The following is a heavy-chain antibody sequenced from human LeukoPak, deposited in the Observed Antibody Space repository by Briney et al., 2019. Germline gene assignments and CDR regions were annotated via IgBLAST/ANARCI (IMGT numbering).Heavy chain of an antibody. Sequence: PGGSLRLSCAASGFTVSSNYMSWVRQAPGKGLEWVSGITASGASTYYADSVKGRFTISRDNSKNTLYLQMSSLSSEDTAVYYCAKEGGPFCRGDCYSDYWGQGTVVTVSS. J-gene: IGHJ4*02. D-gene: IGHD2-21*02. CDR3: AKEGGPFCRGDCYSDY. CDR2: ITASGAST. CDR1: GFTVSSNY. V-gene: IGHV3-23*01.